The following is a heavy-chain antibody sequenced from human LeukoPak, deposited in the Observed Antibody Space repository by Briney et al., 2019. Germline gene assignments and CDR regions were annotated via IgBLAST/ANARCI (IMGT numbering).Heavy chain of an antibody. CDR2: INPNSGGT. D-gene: IGHD3-22*01. V-gene: IGHV1-2*02. CDR3: AREITVIVVANRAFDI. CDR1: GYTFTGYY. Sequence: ASVKVSCKASGYTFTGYYMHWVRQAPGQGLEWMGWINPNSGGTNYAQKFQGRVTMTRGTSISTAYMELSRLRSDDTAVYYCAREITVIVVANRAFDIWGQGTMVTVSS. J-gene: IGHJ3*02.